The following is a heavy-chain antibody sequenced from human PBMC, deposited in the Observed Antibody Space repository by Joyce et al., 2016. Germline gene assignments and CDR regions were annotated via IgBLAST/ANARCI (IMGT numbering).Heavy chain of an antibody. CDR1: GFSFSQFS. CDR3: ARGTTVTRMGNRFDP. J-gene: IGHJ5*02. Sequence: QVQLVESGGGVGQPGRSLPLSCAATGFSFSQFSMVWIRQAPGKGLEWAAVISSDGSNKYYADSAKGRFIISRDNSKNTLNLQMTGLRSDDTGVYYCARGTTVTRMGNRFDPWGQGTLVTVSS. V-gene: IGHV3-30-3*01. D-gene: IGHD4-17*01. CDR2: ISSDGSNK.